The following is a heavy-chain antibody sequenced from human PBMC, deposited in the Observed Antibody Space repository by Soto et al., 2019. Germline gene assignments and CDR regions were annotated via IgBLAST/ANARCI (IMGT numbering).Heavy chain of an antibody. D-gene: IGHD2-2*01. CDR1: GGSFSGYY. Sequence: SETLSLTCAVYGGSFSGYYWSWIRQPPGKGLEWIGEINHSGSTNYNPSLKSRVTISVDTSKNQFSLKLSSVTAADTAVYYCARFNRSSTSCSHYYFDYWGQGPLVNVSS. CDR3: ARFNRSSTSCSHYYFDY. V-gene: IGHV4-34*01. J-gene: IGHJ4*02. CDR2: INHSGST.